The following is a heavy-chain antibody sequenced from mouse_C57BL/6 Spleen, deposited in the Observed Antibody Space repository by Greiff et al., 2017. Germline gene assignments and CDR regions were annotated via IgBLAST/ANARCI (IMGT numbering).Heavy chain of an antibody. D-gene: IGHD2-5*01. CDR3: ARYGYSNYPGMDY. CDR2: IYPGSGST. J-gene: IGHJ2*01. V-gene: IGHV1-55*01. Sequence: VQLQQPGAELVKPGASVKMSCKASGYTFTSYWITWVKQRPGQGLEWIGDIYPGSGSTNYNEKFKSKATLTVDTSSSTAYMQLSSLTSEDSAVYYCARYGYSNYPGMDYWGQGTTLTVSS. CDR1: GYTFTSYW.